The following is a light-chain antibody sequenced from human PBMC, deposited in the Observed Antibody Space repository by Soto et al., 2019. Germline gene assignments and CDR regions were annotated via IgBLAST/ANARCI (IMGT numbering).Light chain of an antibody. CDR2: EVS. CDR1: SSDVGSYNR. J-gene: IGLJ1*01. Sequence: QSVLTQPPSVSGSPGQSVTISCTGTSSDVGSYNRVSWYQQPPGTAPKLMIYEVSNRPSGVPDRFSGSKSGNTASLTISGLQAEDEADYYCSSYTSSSTHVFRTGTKVTVL. CDR3: SSYTSSSTHV. V-gene: IGLV2-18*02.